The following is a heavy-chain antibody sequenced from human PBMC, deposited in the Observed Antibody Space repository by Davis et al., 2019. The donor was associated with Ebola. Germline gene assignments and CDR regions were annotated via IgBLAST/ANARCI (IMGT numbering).Heavy chain of an antibody. J-gene: IGHJ4*02. D-gene: IGHD6-19*01. CDR3: ANTEAVASNSPSWPLDY. V-gene: IGHV3-48*02. CDR2: ISSSSSTI. Sequence: GESLKISCAASGFTFSSYSMNWVRQAPGKGLEWVSYISSSSSTIYYADSVKGRFTISRDNAKNSLYLQMNSLRDEDTAVYYCANTEAVASNSPSWPLDYWGQGTLVTVSS. CDR1: GFTFSSYS.